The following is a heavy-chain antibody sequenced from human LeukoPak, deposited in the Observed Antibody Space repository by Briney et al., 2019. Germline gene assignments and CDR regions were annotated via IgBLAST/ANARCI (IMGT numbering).Heavy chain of an antibody. CDR3: TTLNGARGTTFMDV. CDR2: IKSKTEGGTT. D-gene: IGHD1-7*01. V-gene: IGHV3-15*01. CDR1: GFTFSSYA. J-gene: IGHJ6*03. Sequence: GGSLRLSCAASGFTFSSYAMSWVRQAPGKGLEWVGRIKSKTEGGTTDYAAPVKGRFTISRDDSKNTLYVQMNSLKTEDTAVYYCTTLNGARGTTFMDVWGKGTTVTVSS.